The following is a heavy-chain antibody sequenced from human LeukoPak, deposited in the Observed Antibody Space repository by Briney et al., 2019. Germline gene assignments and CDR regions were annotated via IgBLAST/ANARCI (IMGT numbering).Heavy chain of an antibody. CDR2: ITPYNGNA. CDR1: GYTFTSYG. J-gene: IGHJ6*02. D-gene: IGHD3-10*01. CDR3: ARSLGESLYYGMDV. V-gene: IGHV1-18*01. Sequence: ASVKVSCKASGYTFTSYGISWVRQAPGQGLEWMGWITPYNGNANYAQNLQGRVTITTDTSTTTAYMELRTLRSDDAAMYYCARSLGESLYYGMDVWGQGTTVTVSS.